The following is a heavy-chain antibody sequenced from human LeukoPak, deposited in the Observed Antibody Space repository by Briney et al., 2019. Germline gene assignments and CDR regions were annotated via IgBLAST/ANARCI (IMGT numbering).Heavy chain of an antibody. V-gene: IGHV1-18*01. J-gene: IGHJ3*02. Sequence: ASVKVSCKASGYTFTSYGISWVRQAPGQGLEGMGWISAYTGNTNYAQNLQVRVTMTTDTSTSTAYMELRSLRSDDTAVYYCARVPMDSSGYYPNDAFDIWGQGTMVTVSS. CDR2: ISAYTGNT. CDR1: GYTFTSYG. D-gene: IGHD3-22*01. CDR3: ARVPMDSSGYYPNDAFDI.